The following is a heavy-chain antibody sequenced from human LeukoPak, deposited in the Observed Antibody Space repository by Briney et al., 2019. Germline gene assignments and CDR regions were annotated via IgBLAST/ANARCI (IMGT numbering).Heavy chain of an antibody. CDR1: GSIFTNFW. D-gene: IGHD3-22*01. J-gene: IGHJ4*02. CDR2: IDPSDSHT. V-gene: IGHV5-10-1*01. CDR3: ASGLRYYYDSRTLWDFDY. Sequence: GESLKISCQGSGSIFTNFWISWVRQLPGQGLEWMGRIDPSDSHTNYSPSFQGHVTISADKSISTAYLQWSSLKASDTAVYYCASGLRYYYDSRTLWDFDYWGQGTQVTVSS.